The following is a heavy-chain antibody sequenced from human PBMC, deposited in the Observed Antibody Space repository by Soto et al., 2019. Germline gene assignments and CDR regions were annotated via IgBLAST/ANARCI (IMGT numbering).Heavy chain of an antibody. V-gene: IGHV4-31*11. J-gene: IGHJ6*02. CDR1: GGSVSSGGDD. CDR2: IYYSGST. D-gene: IGHD3-16*01. Sequence: SETPALTCAVSGGSVSSGGDDWSWIRQHPGKGLEWIGYIYYSGSTYYNPSLKSRVTISVDTSKNQFSLKLNSVTAADTAVYFCARVPSPFDFYYAMDVWGHGTTVTVSS. CDR3: ARVPSPFDFYYAMDV.